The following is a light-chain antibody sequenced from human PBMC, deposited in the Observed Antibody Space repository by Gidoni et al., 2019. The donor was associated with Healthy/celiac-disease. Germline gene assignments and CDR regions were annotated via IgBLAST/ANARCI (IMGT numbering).Light chain of an antibody. J-gene: IGLJ2*01. CDR3: QVWDSSSDHVV. CDR2: YDS. Sequence: SYVLPQPPSSSVAPGKTARITRGGNNIGSKSVHWYQQKPGQAPVLVIYYDSDRPSGIPERFSGSNSGNTATLTISRVEAGDEADYYCQVWDSSSDHVVFGGGTKLTVL. CDR1: NIGSKS. V-gene: IGLV3-21*04.